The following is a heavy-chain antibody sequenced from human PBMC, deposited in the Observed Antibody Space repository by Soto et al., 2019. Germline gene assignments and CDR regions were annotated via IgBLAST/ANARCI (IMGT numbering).Heavy chain of an antibody. CDR1: GYTFTSYG. Sequence: QVQLVQSGAEVKKPGASVMVSCKASGYTFTSYGISWVRQATGQGLEWMGWISAYNGNTNDAQKLQGRVTMTTDTSTSTAYMELRSLRSDDTAVYYCARERGRYYYYGMDVWGQGTTVTVSS. CDR2: ISAYNGNT. CDR3: ARERGRYYYYGMDV. J-gene: IGHJ6*02. D-gene: IGHD3-10*01. V-gene: IGHV1-18*04.